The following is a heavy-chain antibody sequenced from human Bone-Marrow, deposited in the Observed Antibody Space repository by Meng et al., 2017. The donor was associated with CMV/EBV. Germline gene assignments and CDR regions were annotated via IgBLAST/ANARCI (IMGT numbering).Heavy chain of an antibody. Sequence: SVKVSCKASGDTFSTYAISWVRQAPGQGLEWLGRIVPVVGIPNYSQKFQGRVTISADKSTSTAYMELSSLRSEDTAVYYCHVVIFDYWGQGTLVPVSS. CDR3: HVVIFDY. D-gene: IGHD2-15*01. V-gene: IGHV1-69*04. CDR1: GDTFSTYA. J-gene: IGHJ4*02. CDR2: IVPVVGIP.